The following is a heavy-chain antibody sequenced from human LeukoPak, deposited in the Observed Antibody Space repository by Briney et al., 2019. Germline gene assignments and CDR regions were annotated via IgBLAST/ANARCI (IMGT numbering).Heavy chain of an antibody. Sequence: GGSLRLSCAASGFTFSSYGMHWVRQAPGKGLGWVAFIRYDGSNKYYADSVKGRFTISRDNSKNTLYLQMNSLRAEDTAVYYCAKTSRGVGATKGDDAFDIWGQGTMVTVSS. V-gene: IGHV3-30*02. CDR2: IRYDGSNK. CDR1: GFTFSSYG. CDR3: AKTSRGVGATKGDDAFDI. J-gene: IGHJ3*02. D-gene: IGHD1-26*01.